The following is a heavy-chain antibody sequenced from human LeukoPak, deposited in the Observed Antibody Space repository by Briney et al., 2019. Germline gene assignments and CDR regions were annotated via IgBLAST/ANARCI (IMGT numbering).Heavy chain of an antibody. CDR2: IYYSGST. V-gene: IGHV4-30-4*08. CDR1: GGSISSGGYY. J-gene: IGHJ2*01. D-gene: IGHD3/OR15-3a*01. Sequence: SQTLSLTCTVSGGSISSGGYYWSWIRQPPGKGLEWIGYIYYSGSTYYNPSLKSRVTISVDTSKNQFSLKLSSVTAADTAVYYCARVDPSRYFDLWGRGTLVTVSS. CDR3: ARVDPSRYFDL.